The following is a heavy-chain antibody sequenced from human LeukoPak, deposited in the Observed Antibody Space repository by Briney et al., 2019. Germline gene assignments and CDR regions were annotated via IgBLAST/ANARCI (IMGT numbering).Heavy chain of an antibody. CDR3: ARDASYSGSLPLDY. J-gene: IGHJ4*02. V-gene: IGHV4-39*07. D-gene: IGHD1-26*01. CDR1: GDSISSTNYY. Sequence: SETLSLTCTVSGDSISSTNYYWGWIRQPPVKGLEWIGSIYYSGSTFNNPSLKSRLTISVDTSKNQFSLKVSSVTAADTAVYYCARDASYSGSLPLDYWGQGTLVTVSS. CDR2: IYYSGST.